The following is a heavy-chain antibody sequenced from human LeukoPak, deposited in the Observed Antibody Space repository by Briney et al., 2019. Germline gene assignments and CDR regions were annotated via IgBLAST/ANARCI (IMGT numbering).Heavy chain of an antibody. J-gene: IGHJ4*02. D-gene: IGHD3-22*01. V-gene: IGHV4-61*01. CDR1: GGSISSSXXX. CDR2: IYYSGST. CDR3: ARHSSGHLGNYFDY. Sequence: SETLSLTCTVSGGSISSSXXXXXWIRQPPGKXLXXXGYIYYSGSTNYNPSLKSRVTISVDTSKNQFSLKLSSVTAADTAVYYCARHSSGHLGNYFDYWGQGTLVTVSS.